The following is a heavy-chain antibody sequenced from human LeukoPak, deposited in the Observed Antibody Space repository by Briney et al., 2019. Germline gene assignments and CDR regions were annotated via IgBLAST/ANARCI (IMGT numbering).Heavy chain of an antibody. Sequence: SETLSLTCTVSSGSISSYYWSWIRQPPGKGLEWIGYIYYSGSTNYNPSLKSRVTRSVDTSKNQFSLKLSSVTAADTAVYYCARLRGVVPAASKRFDPWGQGTLVTVSS. D-gene: IGHD2-2*01. V-gene: IGHV4-59*01. J-gene: IGHJ5*02. CDR3: ARLRGVVPAASKRFDP. CDR1: SGSISSYY. CDR2: IYYSGST.